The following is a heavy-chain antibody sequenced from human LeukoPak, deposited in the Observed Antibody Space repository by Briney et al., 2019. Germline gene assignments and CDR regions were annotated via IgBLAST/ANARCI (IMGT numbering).Heavy chain of an antibody. CDR3: AMTNYDFWSGYGTHLYGMDV. D-gene: IGHD3-3*01. J-gene: IGHJ6*02. V-gene: IGHV4-30-4*07. CDR2: IYYSGST. Sequence: SQTLSLTCAVSGGSISSGGYSWGWIRQPPGKGLEGFGFIYYSGSTNYNPSLKSRVTISVDTSKNQFSLKLSSVTAADTAVYYCAMTNYDFWSGYGTHLYGMDVWGQGTTVTVSS. CDR1: GGSISSGGYS.